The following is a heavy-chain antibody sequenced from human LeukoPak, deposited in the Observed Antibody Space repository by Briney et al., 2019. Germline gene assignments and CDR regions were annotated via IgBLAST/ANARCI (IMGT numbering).Heavy chain of an antibody. CDR2: ISGSGGST. CDR3: AKFVKEFGDLYYMDV. D-gene: IGHD3-16*01. Sequence: PGGSLRLSCAASGFTFNNYAMTWVRQAPGKGLEWVSAISGSGGSTYYADSVKGRFTISRDNSKNTLYLQMNSLRAEDTAVYYCAKFVKEFGDLYYMDVWGKGTTVTISS. CDR1: GFTFNNYA. J-gene: IGHJ6*03. V-gene: IGHV3-23*01.